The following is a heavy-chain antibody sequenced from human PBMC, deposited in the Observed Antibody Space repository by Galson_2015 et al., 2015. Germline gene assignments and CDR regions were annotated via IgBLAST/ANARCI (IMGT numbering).Heavy chain of an antibody. J-gene: IGHJ5*01. CDR2: TYYRSKWYN. CDR3: ARMVGDSPDS. D-gene: IGHD3-10*01. Sequence: CAISGDSVSSNSATWNWIRQSPSRGLEWLGRTYYRSKWYNGYAASVKGRITINPDTSKNQFSLQLNSVTPEDTAVYYCARMVGDSPDSWGHGTLVTVSS. V-gene: IGHV6-1*01. CDR1: GDSVSSNSAT.